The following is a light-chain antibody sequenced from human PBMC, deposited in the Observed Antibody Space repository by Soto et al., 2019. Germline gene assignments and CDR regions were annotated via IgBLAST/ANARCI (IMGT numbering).Light chain of an antibody. CDR2: GAS. V-gene: IGKV1-17*01. J-gene: IGKJ1*01. CDR3: QQRSNWRT. CDR1: RDIGSD. Sequence: QMTQSTSSLSASVGDRITITCRASRDIGSDLSWYQQKPGKAPRVLISGASNLQSGVPSRFSGSGSGTGFTLTISSLEPEDFAVYYCQQRSNWRTSGQGTKVDIK.